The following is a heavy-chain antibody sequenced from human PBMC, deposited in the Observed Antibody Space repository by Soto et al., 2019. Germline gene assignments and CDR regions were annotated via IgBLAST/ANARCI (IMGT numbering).Heavy chain of an antibody. CDR3: ARSMTTVTEYYSYSGMDV. J-gene: IGHJ6*02. CDR1: GYTFTGYY. Sequence: ASVKVSCKASGYTFTGYYMHWVRQAPGQGLEWMGWINPNSGGTNYAQKFQGWVTMTRDTSISTAYMELSRLRSDDTAVYYCARSMTTVTEYYSYSGMDVWGQGTTVTVSS. V-gene: IGHV1-2*04. D-gene: IGHD4-17*01. CDR2: INPNSGGT.